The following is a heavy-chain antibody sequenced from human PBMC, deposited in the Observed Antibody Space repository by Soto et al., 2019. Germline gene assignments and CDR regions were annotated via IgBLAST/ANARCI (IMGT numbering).Heavy chain of an antibody. CDR2: IIPIFGTA. CDR3: ARGKQQLVPLYYFDY. CDR1: GGTFSSYA. J-gene: IGHJ4*02. Sequence: SVKVSCKASGGTFSSYAISWVRQAPGQGLEWMGGIIPIFGTANYAQKFQGGVTITADESTSTAYMELSSLRSEDTAVYYCARGKQQLVPLYYFDYWGQGTLVTVSS. V-gene: IGHV1-69*13. D-gene: IGHD6-13*01.